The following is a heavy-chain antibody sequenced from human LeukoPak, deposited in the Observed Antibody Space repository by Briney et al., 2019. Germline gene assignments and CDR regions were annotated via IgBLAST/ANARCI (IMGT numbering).Heavy chain of an antibody. J-gene: IGHJ5*02. Sequence: GGSLRLSCAASGFSFSDYSMTWVRRAPGKGLEWVSSISSSSTYIHYADSVKGRFTISRDNSKNAVYLQMNSLRAEDTAVYYCARDEYGDYVSLDSWGQGTLVTVSS. CDR3: ARDEYGDYVSLDS. CDR1: GFSFSDYS. CDR2: ISSSSTYI. D-gene: IGHD4-17*01. V-gene: IGHV3-21*01.